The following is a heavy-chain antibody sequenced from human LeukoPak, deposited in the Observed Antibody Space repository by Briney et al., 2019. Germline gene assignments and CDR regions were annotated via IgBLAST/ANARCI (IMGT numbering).Heavy chain of an antibody. J-gene: IGHJ4*02. CDR3: AKSNRITMRVDSYFDY. Sequence: GGSLRLSCAASGFTFSDYYMSWIRQAPGKGLGWVSYISSSGSTIYYADSVKGRFTISRDDAKNSLYLQMNSLRAEDTAVYYCAKSNRITMRVDSYFDYWGQGTLVTVSS. CDR2: ISSSGSTI. V-gene: IGHV3-11*01. D-gene: IGHD3-22*01. CDR1: GFTFSDYY.